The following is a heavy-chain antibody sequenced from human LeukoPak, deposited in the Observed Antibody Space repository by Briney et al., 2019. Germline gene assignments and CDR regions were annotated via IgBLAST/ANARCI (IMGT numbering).Heavy chain of an antibody. V-gene: IGHV3-11*01. D-gene: IGHD5-18*01. CDR3: ARVRIQLWLRAYYFDY. Sequence: GGSLRPSCAASGFTFSDYYMSWIRQAPGKGLEWVSYISSSGSTIYYADSVKGRFTISRDNAKNSLYLQMNSLRAEDTAVYYCARVRIQLWLRAYYFDYWGQGTLVTVSS. CDR1: GFTFSDYY. J-gene: IGHJ4*02. CDR2: ISSSGSTI.